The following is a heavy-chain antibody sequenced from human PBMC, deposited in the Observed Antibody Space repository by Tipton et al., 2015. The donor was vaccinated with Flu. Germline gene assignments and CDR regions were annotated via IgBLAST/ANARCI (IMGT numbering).Heavy chain of an antibody. V-gene: IGHV3-21*04. Sequence: SLRLSCAASGFTFSSYSMNWVRQAPGKGLEWVSSISSSSSYIYYADSVKGRFTISRDNSKNTLYLQMNSLRAEDTAVYYCAKRLLGPFDYWGQGTLVTVSS. CDR2: ISSSSSYI. D-gene: IGHD2-15*01. CDR3: AKRLLGPFDY. CDR1: GFTFSSYS. J-gene: IGHJ4*02.